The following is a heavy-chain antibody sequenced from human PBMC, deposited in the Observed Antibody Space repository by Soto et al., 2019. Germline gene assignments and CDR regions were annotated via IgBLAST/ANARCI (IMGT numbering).Heavy chain of an antibody. CDR1: GGSISSSSYY. J-gene: IGHJ4*02. V-gene: IGHV4-39*01. CDR3: ARSGVDTAMVTPFDY. CDR2: IYYSGST. Sequence: SETLSLTCTVSGGSISSSSYYRGWIRQPPGKGLEWIGSIYYSGSTYYNPSLKSRVTISVDTSKNQFSLKLSSVTAADTAVYYCARSGVDTAMVTPFDYWGQGTLVTVSS. D-gene: IGHD5-18*01.